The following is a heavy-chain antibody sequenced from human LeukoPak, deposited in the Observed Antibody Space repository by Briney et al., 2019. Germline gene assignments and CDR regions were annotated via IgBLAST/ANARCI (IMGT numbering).Heavy chain of an antibody. D-gene: IGHD5-18*01. CDR2: IYSGGST. CDR3: ARGPQRRGYSYGSSDY. CDR1: GFTVSSNY. J-gene: IGHJ4*02. V-gene: IGHV3-66*01. Sequence: GAPRLSCGGSGFTVSSNYLGWGRPGPREGVGGGSVIYSGGSTYYADSVKGRFTISRDNSKNTLYLQMNSLRAEDTAVYYCARGPQRRGYSYGSSDYWGQGTLVTVSS.